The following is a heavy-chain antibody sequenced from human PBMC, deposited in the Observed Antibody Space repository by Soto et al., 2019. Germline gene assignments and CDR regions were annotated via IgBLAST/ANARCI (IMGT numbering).Heavy chain of an antibody. D-gene: IGHD2-21*01. CDR1: GYTFSHYW. CDR2: VNPDGTIT. Sequence: PGGSLRLSCAASGYTFSHYWMHWVRQAPGKGLVWVSRVNPDGTITTYADSVKGRFTISRDNAQYTLYLQMNSLGVEDAALYYFPYDPFGDKHFWGQGTPVTASS. V-gene: IGHV3-74*01. J-gene: IGHJ4*02. CDR3: PYDPFGDKHF.